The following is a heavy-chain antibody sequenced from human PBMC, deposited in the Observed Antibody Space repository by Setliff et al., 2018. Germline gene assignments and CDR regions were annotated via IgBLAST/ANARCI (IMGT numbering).Heavy chain of an antibody. Sequence: ASVKVSCKASGGTFSSYAISWVRQAPGQGLEWMGRIIPIFGTANYAQKFQGRVTITADKSTSTAYMELSSLRSEDTAVYYCAREGLIADTTYYYYYYMDVWGKGTTVTAP. CDR3: AREGLIADTTYYYYYYMDV. CDR1: GGTFSSYA. V-gene: IGHV1-69*06. CDR2: IIPIFGTA. D-gene: IGHD2-21*01. J-gene: IGHJ6*03.